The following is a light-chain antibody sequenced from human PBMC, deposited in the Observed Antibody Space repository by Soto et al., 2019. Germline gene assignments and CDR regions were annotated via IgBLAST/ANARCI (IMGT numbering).Light chain of an antibody. V-gene: IGKV3-15*01. Sequence: EIVMTQSPATLSVSPGERATLSCRASQSVSSNLAWYQQKPGQAPRLLIYGASTRATGIPARFSGSGSGTEFTLTISSLQSEDFAVYYCHQYNSYFQTFGQGTKVEI. CDR2: GAS. J-gene: IGKJ1*01. CDR3: HQYNSYFQT. CDR1: QSVSSN.